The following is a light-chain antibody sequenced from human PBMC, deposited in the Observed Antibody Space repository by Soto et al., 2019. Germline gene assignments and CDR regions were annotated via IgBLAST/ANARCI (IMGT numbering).Light chain of an antibody. J-gene: IGKJ4*01. CDR1: QDIAIY. CDR2: AAS. V-gene: IGKV1-9*01. Sequence: DMQLTHSPSSLSESVGDRSNITFLASQDIAIYLAWYQQKPGEAPKLLIYAASTLYGGVPSRFSGSGSGTDFALTITSLQAEDLATYYCQQLRMYQPTCGGGTKGDIK. CDR3: QQLRMYQPT.